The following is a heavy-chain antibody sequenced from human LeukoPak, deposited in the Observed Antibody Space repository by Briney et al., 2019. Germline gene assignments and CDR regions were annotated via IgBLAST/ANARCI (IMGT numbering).Heavy chain of an antibody. D-gene: IGHD2-21*02. J-gene: IGHJ2*01. CDR3: AREGDRDWYFDL. CDR1: GGSISSGDYY. CDR2: IYYSGST. Sequence: SETLSLTCTVSGGSISSGDYYCSWIRQPPGKGLEWIGYIYYSGSTYYNPSLKSRVTISVDTSKNQFSLKLSSVTAADTAVYYCAREGDRDWYFDLWGRGTLVTVSS. V-gene: IGHV4-30-4*01.